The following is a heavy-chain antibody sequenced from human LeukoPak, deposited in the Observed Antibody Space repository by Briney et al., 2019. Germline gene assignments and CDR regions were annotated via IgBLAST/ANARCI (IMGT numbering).Heavy chain of an antibody. CDR1: GGSISSGSYY. CDR3: ARGKEVITMLRGLKPGYYFDY. D-gene: IGHD3-10*01. J-gene: IGHJ4*02. Sequence: PSQTLSLTCTVSGGSISSGSYYWSWIRQPAGKGLEWIGRIYTSGSTNYNPSLKSRVTISVDTSKNQFSLKLNSVTAADTAVYYCARGKEVITMLRGLKPGYYFDYWGQGTLVTVSS. V-gene: IGHV4-61*02. CDR2: IYTSGST.